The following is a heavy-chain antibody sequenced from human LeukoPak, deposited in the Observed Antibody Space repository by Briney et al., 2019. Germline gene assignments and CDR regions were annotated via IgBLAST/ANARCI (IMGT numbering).Heavy chain of an antibody. V-gene: IGHV3-53*01. CDR2: IYSGGST. CDR3: AKSKVLEWLAHFDY. D-gene: IGHD3-3*01. J-gene: IGHJ4*02. Sequence: GGSLRLSCAASEFSVGSNYMTWVRQAPGKGLEWVSLIYSGGSTYYADSVKGRFTISRDNSKNTLYLQMNSLRAEDTAVYYCAKSKVLEWLAHFDYWGQGTLVTVSS. CDR1: EFSVGSNY.